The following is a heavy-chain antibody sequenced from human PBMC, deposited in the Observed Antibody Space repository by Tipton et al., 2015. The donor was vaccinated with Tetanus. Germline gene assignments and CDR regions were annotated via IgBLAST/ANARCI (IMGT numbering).Heavy chain of an antibody. J-gene: IGHJ4*02. V-gene: IGHV3-21*01. CDR3: ARDRLVATNHCDH. D-gene: IGHD5-12*01. CDR2: ISTSGGDT. Sequence: SLRLSCAVSGFTFRSYDMSWVRQAPGKGLEWVSSISTSGGDTYYTDSLKGRFIISRDNAKNSLYLQMTSLRAEDTAVYYCARDRLVATNHCDHWGQGTLVTVSS. CDR1: GFTFRSYD.